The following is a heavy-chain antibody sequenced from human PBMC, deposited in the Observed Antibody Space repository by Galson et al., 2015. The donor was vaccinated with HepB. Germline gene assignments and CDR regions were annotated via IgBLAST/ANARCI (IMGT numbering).Heavy chain of an antibody. CDR1: GGSISSYY. V-gene: IGHV4-59*01. D-gene: IGHD4-23*01. J-gene: IGHJ4*02. CDR3: AREGGGNSFDY. CDR2: IYYSGST. Sequence: ETLSLTCTVSGGSISSYYWSWIRQPPGKGLEWIGYIYYSGSTNYNPSLKSRVTISVDTSKNQSSLKLSSVTAADTAVYYCAREGGGNSFDYWGQGTLVTVSS.